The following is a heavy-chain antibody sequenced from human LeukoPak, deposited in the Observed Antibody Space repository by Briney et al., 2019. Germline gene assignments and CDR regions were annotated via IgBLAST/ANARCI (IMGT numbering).Heavy chain of an antibody. Sequence: GGSLRLSCAASGFTFSDYAMTWVRQAPGKGLEWVATISGSGVMTYYADSVKGRFTVSGDNSKNTLYLQMNSLRTEDTAVYYCAKLGIAAHPDDYWGQGTLVTVSS. J-gene: IGHJ4*02. V-gene: IGHV3-23*01. CDR2: ISGSGVMT. CDR3: AKLGIAAHPDDY. D-gene: IGHD6-6*01. CDR1: GFTFSDYA.